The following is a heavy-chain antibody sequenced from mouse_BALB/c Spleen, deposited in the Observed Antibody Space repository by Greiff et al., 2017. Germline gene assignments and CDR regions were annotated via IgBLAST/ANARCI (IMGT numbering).Heavy chain of an antibody. CDR1: GFSLTGYG. Sequence: QVHVKQSGPGLVAPSQSLSITCTVSGFSLTGYGVNWVRQPPGKGLEWLGMIWGDGSTDYNSALKSRLSISKDNSKSQVFLKMNSLQTDDTARYYCARDGYYVAMDYWGQGTSVTVSS. V-gene: IGHV2-6-7*01. J-gene: IGHJ4*01. CDR3: ARDGYYVAMDY. D-gene: IGHD2-3*01. CDR2: IWGDGST.